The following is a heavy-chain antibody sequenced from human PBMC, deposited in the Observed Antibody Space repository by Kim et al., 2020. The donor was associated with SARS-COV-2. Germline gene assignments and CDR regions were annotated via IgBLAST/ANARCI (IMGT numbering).Heavy chain of an antibody. Sequence: ASVKVSCKASGYTFTSYGISWVRQAPGQGLEWMGWISAYNGNKNYAQKLQGRVTMTTDTSTSTAYMELRSLRSDDTAVYYCARERDCSSTSCPYYDFWSGYYPGWFDPWGQGTLVTVSS. CDR2: ISAYNGNK. CDR1: GYTFTSYG. V-gene: IGHV1-18*04. CDR3: ARERDCSSTSCPYYDFWSGYYPGWFDP. D-gene: IGHD3-3*01. J-gene: IGHJ5*02.